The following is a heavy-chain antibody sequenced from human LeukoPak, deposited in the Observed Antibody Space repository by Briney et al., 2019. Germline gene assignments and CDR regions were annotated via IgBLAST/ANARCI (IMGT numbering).Heavy chain of an antibody. CDR1: GVPITSGGYY. D-gene: IGHD4-11*01. CDR2: IYYSGST. V-gene: IGHV4-31*03. J-gene: IGHJ4*02. CDR3: ARGPVRDYSNY. Sequence: SETLSLTCTVSGVPITSGGYYWSWIRQHPGKGLEWLGYIYYSGSTYYNPSLKSRLTISLDTSKNHFSQRLTSVTAADTAVYYCARGPVRDYSNYWGRGTLVTVSS.